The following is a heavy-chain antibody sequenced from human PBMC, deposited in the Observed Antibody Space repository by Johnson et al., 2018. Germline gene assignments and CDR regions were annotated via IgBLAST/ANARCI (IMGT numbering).Heavy chain of an antibody. D-gene: IGHD3-10*01. V-gene: IGHV3-74*01. CDR2: INSDGSST. Sequence: VQLQESGGGLVQPGGSLRLSCAASGFTFSSYWMHWGRQAPGKGLVWVSRINSDGSSTSYADSVKGRFTISRDNAKNTLYLQMNGLRAEDTAVYYCARDPSPVWFGEWYGMDVWGQGTTVTVSS. CDR1: GFTFSSYW. J-gene: IGHJ6*02. CDR3: ARDPSPVWFGEWYGMDV.